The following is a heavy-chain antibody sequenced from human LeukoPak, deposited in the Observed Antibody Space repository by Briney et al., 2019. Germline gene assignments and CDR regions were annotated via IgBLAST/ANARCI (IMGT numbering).Heavy chain of an antibody. CDR3: ARLNSAANFLDH. V-gene: IGHV1-18*01. CDR1: GHTFSNYD. Sequence: GASVKVSCKASGHTFSNYDITWVRQAPGQGLDWMGWITPYNGNTDYVQKVRGRVTMTADTSSSTAYMELRSLTSDDTAVYYCARLNSAANFLDHWGQGTLVTVSS. J-gene: IGHJ4*02. CDR2: ITPYNGNT. D-gene: IGHD2-15*01.